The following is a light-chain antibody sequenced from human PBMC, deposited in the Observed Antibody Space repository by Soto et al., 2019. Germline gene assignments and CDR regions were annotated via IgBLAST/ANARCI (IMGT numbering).Light chain of an antibody. CDR2: KAS. V-gene: IGKV1-5*03. Sequence: DIQMTQSPSTLSASVGDRVTITCRASQSISSWLAWYQQKPGKAPNLLIYKASSLESGVPSRFRGSGSGTEITLTISSLQPDDFATYYCQQYNSYPLTFGGGTKVEIK. CDR3: QQYNSYPLT. CDR1: QSISSW. J-gene: IGKJ4*01.